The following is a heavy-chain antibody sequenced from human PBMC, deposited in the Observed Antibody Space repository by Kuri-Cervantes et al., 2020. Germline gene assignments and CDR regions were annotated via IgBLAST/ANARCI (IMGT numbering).Heavy chain of an antibody. V-gene: IGHV4-38-2*01. Sequence: SETLSLTCAVSGYSISSGYYWGWIRQPPGKGLEWIGSIYHSGSTHYNPSLKSRVTISVDRSKNQFSLKLSSVTAADTAVYYCARARDTAMVLFDYWGQGTLVTVSS. D-gene: IGHD5-18*01. CDR2: IYHSGST. CDR1: GYSISSGYY. J-gene: IGHJ4*02. CDR3: ARARDTAMVLFDY.